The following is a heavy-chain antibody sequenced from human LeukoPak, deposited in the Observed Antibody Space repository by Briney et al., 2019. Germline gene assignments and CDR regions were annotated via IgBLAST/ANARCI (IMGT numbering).Heavy chain of an antibody. J-gene: IGHJ3*02. Sequence: GGSLRLSCAASGFTFSSYWMHWVRQAPGKGLVWVSRINSDGSNTSYADSVKGRFTISRDNAKNTLYLQMNSLRAEDTAVYYCGRGARITMVRGVIRTGHDAFDIWGQGTMVTVSS. CDR1: GFTFSSYW. CDR2: INSDGSNT. CDR3: GRGARITMVRGVIRTGHDAFDI. D-gene: IGHD3-10*01. V-gene: IGHV3-74*01.